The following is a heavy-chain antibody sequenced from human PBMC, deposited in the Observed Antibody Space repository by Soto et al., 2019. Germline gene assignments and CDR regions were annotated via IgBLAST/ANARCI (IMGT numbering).Heavy chain of an antibody. CDR3: VRQGDPTAYYYYGMDV. Sequence: QVQLVQSGAEVKKPGSSVKVSCKASGGTFSSYAISWLRQAPGQGLEWMGGIIPIFDTADYAQKLQGRVTITADESTSTAYMELSRLRSEDTAVYYCVRQGDPTAYYYYGMDVWGQVTTVTVSS. CDR1: GGTFSSYA. J-gene: IGHJ6*02. D-gene: IGHD2-21*02. V-gene: IGHV1-69*12. CDR2: IIPIFDTA.